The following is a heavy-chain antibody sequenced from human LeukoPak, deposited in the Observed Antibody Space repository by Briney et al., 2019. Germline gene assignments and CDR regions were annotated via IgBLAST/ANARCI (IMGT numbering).Heavy chain of an antibody. J-gene: IGHJ4*02. Sequence: GGSLRLSCAASGFTFDDYGMSWVRQAPGKGLEWVSGINWNGGSTGYADSLKGRFTISRDNAKNSLYLQMNSLRAEDTALYYCARGYGSGEDGDYWGQGILVTVSS. CDR1: GFTFDDYG. D-gene: IGHD3-10*01. CDR3: ARGYGSGEDGDY. V-gene: IGHV3-20*04. CDR2: INWNGGST.